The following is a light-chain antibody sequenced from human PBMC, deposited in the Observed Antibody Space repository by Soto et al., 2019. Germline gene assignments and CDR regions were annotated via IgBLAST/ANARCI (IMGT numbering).Light chain of an antibody. J-gene: IGKJ1*01. V-gene: IGKV3-20*01. Sequence: EIVLTQSPATLSLSPGKRATLSCRASQSVSSSYLAWYQQKPGQAPRLLIYGASSRATGIPDRFSGSGSGTDFTLTISSLQSEDFAVYYCQQYHNWWTFGQGTKVDI. CDR1: QSVSSSY. CDR2: GAS. CDR3: QQYHNWWT.